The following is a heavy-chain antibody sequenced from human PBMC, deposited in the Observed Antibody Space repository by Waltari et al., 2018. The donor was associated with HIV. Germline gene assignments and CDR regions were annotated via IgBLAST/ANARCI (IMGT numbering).Heavy chain of an antibody. CDR1: GVAFTYFA. D-gene: IGHD1-20*01. CDR3: AKDLWDLTVIRGAFWFDP. Sequence: EVRLFESGGVLVQPGWSLRLSCAASGVAFTYFAMPLVRQAPGKGLQWVSTISSNGITAYHADSVKGRFTISRDNSKNTLSLQMKSLRVEDTALYFCAKDLWDLTVIRGAFWFDPWGQGTLVTVSS. J-gene: IGHJ5*02. V-gene: IGHV3-23*01. CDR2: ISSNGITA.